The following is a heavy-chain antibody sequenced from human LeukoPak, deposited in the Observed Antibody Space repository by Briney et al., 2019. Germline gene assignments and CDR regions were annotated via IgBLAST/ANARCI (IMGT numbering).Heavy chain of an antibody. CDR3: ARDEGYSYGYYYYYMDV. V-gene: IGHV6-1*01. CDR1: GDSVSSNSAA. D-gene: IGHD5-18*01. CDR2: TYYRSKWYN. Sequence: SQTLSLTCAISGDSVSSNSAAWNWIRQSPSRGLEWLGRTYYRSKWYNDYAVSVKSRITINPDTSKNQFSLQLNSVTPEDTAVYYCARDEGYSYGYYYYYMDVWGKGTTVTVSS. J-gene: IGHJ6*03.